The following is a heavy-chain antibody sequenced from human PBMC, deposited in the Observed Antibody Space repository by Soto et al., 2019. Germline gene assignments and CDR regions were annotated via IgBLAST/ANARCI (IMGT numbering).Heavy chain of an antibody. Sequence: GGSLRLSCAASGFTFSSYAMHWVRQAPGKGLEWVAVISYDGSNKYYADSVKGRFTISRDNSKNTLYLQMNSLRAEDTAVYYCAREARGYSYGGFDYWGQGTLVTVSS. D-gene: IGHD5-18*01. CDR1: GFTFSSYA. CDR3: AREARGYSYGGFDY. V-gene: IGHV3-30-3*01. CDR2: ISYDGSNK. J-gene: IGHJ4*02.